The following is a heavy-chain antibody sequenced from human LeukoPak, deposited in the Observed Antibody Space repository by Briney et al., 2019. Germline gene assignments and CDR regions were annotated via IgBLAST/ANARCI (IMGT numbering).Heavy chain of an antibody. CDR1: GYTLTELS. Sequence: GASVKVSCKVSGYTLTELSMHWVRQAPGKGLEWMGGFDPEDGETISAQKFQGRVTITEDTSTDTAYMGLSSLRSEDTAVYYCATVPRIAVAAIPGDWGQGTLVTVSS. CDR3: ATVPRIAVAAIPGD. V-gene: IGHV1-24*01. D-gene: IGHD6-19*01. CDR2: FDPEDGET. J-gene: IGHJ4*02.